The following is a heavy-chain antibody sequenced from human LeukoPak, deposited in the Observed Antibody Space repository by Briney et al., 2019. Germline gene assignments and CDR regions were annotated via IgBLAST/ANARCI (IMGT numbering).Heavy chain of an antibody. Sequence: GGSLRLSCAASGFTFSSYSMTWVRQAPGKGLEWVSSISSSSSYIYYADSVKGRFTISRDNAKNSLYLQMNSLRAEDTAVYYCARASVLGFGEPTARYYYYYYMDVWGKGTTVTVSS. D-gene: IGHD3-10*01. CDR2: ISSSSSYI. J-gene: IGHJ6*03. CDR1: GFTFSSYS. V-gene: IGHV3-21*01. CDR3: ARASVLGFGEPTARYYYYYYMDV.